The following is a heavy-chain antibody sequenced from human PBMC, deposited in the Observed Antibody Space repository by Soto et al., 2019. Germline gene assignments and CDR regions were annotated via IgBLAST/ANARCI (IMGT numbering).Heavy chain of an antibody. CDR1: GGSISSYY. D-gene: IGHD6-13*01. CDR3: ARVGYSSSFYY. CDR2: IYYSGST. Sequence: SETLSLTCTVSGGSISSYYWSWIRQPPGKGLEWIGYIYYSGSTNYNPSLKSRVTISVDTSKNQFSLKLSSVTAADTAVYYCARVGYSSSFYYWGQGTMVTVSS. J-gene: IGHJ4*02. V-gene: IGHV4-59*01.